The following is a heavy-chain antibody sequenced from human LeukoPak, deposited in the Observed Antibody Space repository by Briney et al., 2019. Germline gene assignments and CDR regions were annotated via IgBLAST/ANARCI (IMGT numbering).Heavy chain of an antibody. J-gene: IGHJ5*02. CDR1: GGSISSYY. CDR3: ARRSNWGPSNWFDP. CDR2: IYHTGST. D-gene: IGHD7-27*01. V-gene: IGHV4-59*01. Sequence: PSETLSLTCTVSGGSISSYYWSWIRQPPGKGLEWIGYIYHTGSTSYNPSLKGRVTISVDTSKNQFSLRLTSVTAADTAVYYCARRSNWGPSNWFDPWGQGTLVTVSS.